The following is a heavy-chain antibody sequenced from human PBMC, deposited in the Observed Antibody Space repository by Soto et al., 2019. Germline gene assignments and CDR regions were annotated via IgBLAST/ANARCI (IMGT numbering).Heavy chain of an antibody. V-gene: IGHV3-11*01. J-gene: IGHJ4*02. CDR1: GFTFSDYY. Sequence: QVQLVESGGGLVKPGGSLRLSCAASGFTFSDYYMSWIRQAPGKGLEWVSYISSSGSTIYYADSVKGRFTISRDNAKNSLYLQMNSLRAEDTAVYYCAREVRYCSSTSCPQPHDYWGQGTLVTVSS. CDR3: AREVRYCSSTSCPQPHDY. CDR2: ISSSGSTI. D-gene: IGHD2-2*01.